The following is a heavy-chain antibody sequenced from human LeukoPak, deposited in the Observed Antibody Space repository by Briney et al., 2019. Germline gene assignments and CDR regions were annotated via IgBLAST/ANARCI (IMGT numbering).Heavy chain of an antibody. CDR1: GGSFSGYY. CDR3: ASGGLWIQLWNRYYFDY. Sequence: SETLSLTCAVYGGSFSGYYWCWIRQPPGTGREWLGEVNHSGSTNYNPSLQSRVTISVDTSKNQFSLKLSSVTAADTAVYYCASGGLWIQLWNRYYFDYWGQGTLVTVSS. V-gene: IGHV4-34*01. D-gene: IGHD5-18*01. CDR2: VNHSGST. J-gene: IGHJ4*02.